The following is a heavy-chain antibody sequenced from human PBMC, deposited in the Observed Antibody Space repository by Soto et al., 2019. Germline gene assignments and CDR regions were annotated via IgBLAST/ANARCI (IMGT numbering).Heavy chain of an antibody. Sequence: GASVKVSCKASGYTFTGYYMHWVRQAPGQGLDWMGWINPNSGGTNYAQKFQGWVTMTRDTSISTAYMELSRLRSDDTAVYYCARVLTTGPPYYYYYYGMDVWGQGTTVTVSS. CDR1: GYTFTGYY. J-gene: IGHJ6*02. D-gene: IGHD4-4*01. V-gene: IGHV1-2*04. CDR2: INPNSGGT. CDR3: ARVLTTGPPYYYYYYGMDV.